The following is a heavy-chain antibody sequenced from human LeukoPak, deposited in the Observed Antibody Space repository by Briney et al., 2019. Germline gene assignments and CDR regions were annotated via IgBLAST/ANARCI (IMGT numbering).Heavy chain of an antibody. CDR1: GFTFSGYW. V-gene: IGHV3-7*01. CDR2: INQDGSEK. Sequence: GGLRLSCAASGFTFSGYWMTWVRQPPGKGLQWVASINQDGSEKYYVDSVKGRFSISGDNAKNSLYLQMDSLRVEDTAVYYCARSTAVVYWGQGTLVTVSS. CDR3: ARSTAVVY. D-gene: IGHD4-17*01. J-gene: IGHJ4*02.